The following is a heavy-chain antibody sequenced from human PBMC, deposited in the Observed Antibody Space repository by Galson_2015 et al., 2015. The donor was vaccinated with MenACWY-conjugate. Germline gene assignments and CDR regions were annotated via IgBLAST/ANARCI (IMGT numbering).Heavy chain of an antibody. V-gene: IGHV3-7*03. D-gene: IGHD1-14*01. J-gene: IGHJ4*02. CDR1: GFTFSSYW. Sequence: LRLSCAASGFTFSSYWMSWVRQAPGKGLEWVANIKQDGSEKYYVDSMKGRFTISRDNAKNSLYLQMNSLRAEDTAVYYCARDLSGDNPLIGGQGTLVTVSS. CDR2: IKQDGSEK. CDR3: ARDLSGDNPLI.